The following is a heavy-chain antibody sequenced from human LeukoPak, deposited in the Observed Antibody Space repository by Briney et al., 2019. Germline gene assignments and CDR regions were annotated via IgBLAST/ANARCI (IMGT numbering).Heavy chain of an antibody. CDR1: GYSFTGYY. V-gene: IGHV1-2*02. J-gene: IGHJ6*03. Sequence: ASVKVSCKASGYSFTGYYMHWVRQAPGQGLEWMGWIYPNSGDTNYAQAFRGRVTMTRDTSITTAYMELSRLRSDDTAVYYCARLYSTPIDGLHSYYYMDVWGKGTTVTVS. D-gene: IGHD6-13*01. CDR3: ARLYSTPIDGLHSYYYMDV. CDR2: IYPNSGDT.